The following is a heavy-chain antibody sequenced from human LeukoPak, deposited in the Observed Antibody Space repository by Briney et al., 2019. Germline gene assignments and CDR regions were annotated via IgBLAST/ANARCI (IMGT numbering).Heavy chain of an antibody. V-gene: IGHV4-38-2*02. CDR3: ASYRDYYYDSSGYYPTPLDEYFQH. Sequence: PSETLSLTCTVSGYSISSGHYWGWIRQPPGKGLEWIGSMYHSGSTYYNPPLKSRVTISVDTSKNQFSLKLSSVTAADTAVYYCASYRDYYYDSSGYYPTPLDEYFQHWGQGTLVTVSS. CDR1: GYSISSGHY. D-gene: IGHD3-22*01. CDR2: MYHSGST. J-gene: IGHJ1*01.